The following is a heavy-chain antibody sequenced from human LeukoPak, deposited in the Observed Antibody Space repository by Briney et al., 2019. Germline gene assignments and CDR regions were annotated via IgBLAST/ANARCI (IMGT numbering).Heavy chain of an antibody. V-gene: IGHV1-18*04. CDR2: LSAYNGNT. J-gene: IGHJ6*04. CDR1: GYTFTSYG. D-gene: IGHD2-15*01. Sequence: ASVKVSCKASGYTFTSYGISWVRQAPGQGLEWMGWLSAYNGNTNYARKLQGRVTMTTDTSTSTAYMELRSLRSDDTAVYYCARGGAYCSGGSCYSDYYYGMDVWGKGTTVTVSS. CDR3: ARGGAYCSGGSCYSDYYYGMDV.